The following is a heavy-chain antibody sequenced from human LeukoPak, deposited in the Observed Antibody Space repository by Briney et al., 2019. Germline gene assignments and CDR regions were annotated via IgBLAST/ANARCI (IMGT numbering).Heavy chain of an antibody. J-gene: IGHJ6*04. CDR2: IHSDGAYI. CDR3: AFHCSSPSYPRNYYYGMDV. CDR1: GVTFSLYW. V-gene: IGHV3-74*01. D-gene: IGHD2-2*01. Sequence: PGGSLRLSCAASGVTFSLYWMNWVRQAPGKGLVWVSRIHSDGAYISYADSVKGRFTISRDTAKNTLYLQMNSLRAEDTAVYYCAFHCSSPSYPRNYYYGMDVWGKGTTVIVSS.